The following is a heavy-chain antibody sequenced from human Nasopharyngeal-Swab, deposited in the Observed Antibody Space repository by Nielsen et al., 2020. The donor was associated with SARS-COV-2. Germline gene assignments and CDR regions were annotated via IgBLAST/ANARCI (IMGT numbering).Heavy chain of an antibody. D-gene: IGHD1-20*01. V-gene: IGHV3-49*02. J-gene: IGHJ3*02. CDR2: IRSKAYGGTT. Sequence: WIRQPPGKGREWVGFIRSKAYGGTTEYAASAKGRFTISRDDYKSIAYLQMKSLKTEDTAVYYCTRDLYNWDHDAFDIWGQGTMVTVSS. CDR3: TRDLYNWDHDAFDI.